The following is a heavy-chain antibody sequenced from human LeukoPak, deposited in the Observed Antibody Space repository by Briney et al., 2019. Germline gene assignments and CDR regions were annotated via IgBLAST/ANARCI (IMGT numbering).Heavy chain of an antibody. CDR3: ARDSLRFLEWLSPSYGMDV. CDR1: GYTFTSYA. V-gene: IGHV1-8*02. CDR2: MNPNSGNT. J-gene: IGHJ6*02. Sequence: ASVKVSCKASGYTFTSYAMHWVRQAPGQRLEWMGWMNPNSGNTGYAQKFQGRVTMTRNTSISTAYMELSSLRSEDTAVYYCARDSLRFLEWLSPSYGMDVWGQGTTVTVSS. D-gene: IGHD3-3*01.